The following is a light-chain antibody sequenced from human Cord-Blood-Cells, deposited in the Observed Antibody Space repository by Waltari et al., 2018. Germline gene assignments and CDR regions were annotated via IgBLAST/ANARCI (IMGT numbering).Light chain of an antibody. CDR1: QSVLYSSNNKNY. CDR2: WAS. Sequence: DIVMTQSPDSLAVSLGESATINCKSSQSVLYSSNNKNYLAWYQQKPGQPPKLLIYWASTRESGLPDRFSGSGSGTDFTLTISSLQAEDVAVYYCQQYYSTPYTFGQGTKLEIK. CDR3: QQYYSTPYT. J-gene: IGKJ2*01. V-gene: IGKV4-1*01.